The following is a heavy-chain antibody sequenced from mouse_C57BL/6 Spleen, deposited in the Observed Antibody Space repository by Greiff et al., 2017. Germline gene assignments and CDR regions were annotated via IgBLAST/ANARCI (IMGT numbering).Heavy chain of an antibody. D-gene: IGHD2-3*01. Sequence: VQLQQSGPELVKPGASVKISCKASGYTFPDYYINWVKQRPGQGLEWIGWIFPGSGSTYYNEKFKGKATLTVDKSSSTAYMLLSSLTSEDSAVYYCASFDGYYNYFDYWGQGTTLTVSS. CDR1: GYTFPDYY. J-gene: IGHJ2*01. V-gene: IGHV1-75*01. CDR2: IFPGSGST. CDR3: ASFDGYYNYFDY.